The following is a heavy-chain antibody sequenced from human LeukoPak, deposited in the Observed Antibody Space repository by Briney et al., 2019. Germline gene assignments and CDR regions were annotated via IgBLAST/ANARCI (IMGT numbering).Heavy chain of an antibody. CDR2: IEPAGSAT. D-gene: IGHD2-15*01. Sequence: PGGSLRLSCGASGFAFSSYWMTWLRQAPGKGLEFVANIEPAGSATYYADSVKGRFTISRDNTKNLLYLQMNSLTAEDPAMYHCGRFGYVSAVDTWGQGALVTVSS. V-gene: IGHV3-7*01. CDR3: GRFGYVSAVDT. J-gene: IGHJ5*02. CDR1: GFAFSSYW.